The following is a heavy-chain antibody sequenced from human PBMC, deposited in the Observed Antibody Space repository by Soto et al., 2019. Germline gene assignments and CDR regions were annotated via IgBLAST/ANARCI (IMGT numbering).Heavy chain of an antibody. V-gene: IGHV3-64D*06. D-gene: IGHD3-22*01. CDR1: GFTFSIYA. CDR3: VKGEYYYDSSGYYPFDY. CDR2: ISTNGGST. Sequence: GGSLRLSCSASGFTFSIYAMHWVRQAPGKGLEYVSSISTNGGSTHYADSVKGRFTISRDNSKKTLYLQMSSLIADDTAVYYCVKGEYYYDSSGYYPFDYWGQGT. J-gene: IGHJ4*02.